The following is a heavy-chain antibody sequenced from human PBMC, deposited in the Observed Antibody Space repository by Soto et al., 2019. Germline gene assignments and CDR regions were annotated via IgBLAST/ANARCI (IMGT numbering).Heavy chain of an antibody. J-gene: IGHJ4*02. CDR2: VRGGGDLT. CDR3: ARDLRGAFDY. CDR1: GFTFSKYA. D-gene: IGHD1-26*01. V-gene: IGHV3-23*01. Sequence: GGALRLSCAASGFTFSKYAMSWVRQAPGKGLEWITSVRGGGDLTYYADSVKGRFTISRDNSQNTISLQMHGLRAEDSAVYYCARDLRGAFDYWGQGTVVTVSS.